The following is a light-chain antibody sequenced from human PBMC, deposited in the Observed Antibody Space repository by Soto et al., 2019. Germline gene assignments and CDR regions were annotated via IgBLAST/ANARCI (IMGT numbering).Light chain of an antibody. CDR3: QQYFEWPPMT. Sequence: VMTQSPSTLTVTPGERATFSCWASETVATNLAWYQQKPGQAPRLLISGASTRAAGISDRFRGSGSGTEFTLTISSLRSEDSAIYYCQQYFEWPPMTFAQRAKV. J-gene: IGKJ1*01. CDR1: ETVATN. V-gene: IGKV3-15*01. CDR2: GAS.